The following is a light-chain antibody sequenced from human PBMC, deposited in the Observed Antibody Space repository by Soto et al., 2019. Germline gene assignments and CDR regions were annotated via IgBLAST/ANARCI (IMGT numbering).Light chain of an antibody. CDR2: DAS. CDR3: QQRSNWPIT. J-gene: IGKJ5*01. Sequence: EIVLTQSPATLFLSPGERATLSCRASQSVNSYLAWYQQKPGQAPRLLIYDASNRATGIPARFDGSGSGTDFTLTISSLEPEDFAVYYCQQRSNWPITFSQGTRLEIK. V-gene: IGKV3-11*01. CDR1: QSVNSY.